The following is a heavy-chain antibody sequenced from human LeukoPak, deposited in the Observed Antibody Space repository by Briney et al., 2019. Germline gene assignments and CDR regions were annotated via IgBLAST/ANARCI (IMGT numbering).Heavy chain of an antibody. V-gene: IGHV3-23*01. CDR3: AEGHRYCTSGNCNSAVDY. CDR1: GFTLSHYA. Sequence: PGGSLRLSCSMSGFTLSHYAMSWVRQAPGEGLEWVSTICGGGGSTDYTDSVKGRFTVSRDNSKNTLYLQMNSLGAEDTAVYYCAEGHRYCTSGNCNSAVDYWGQGTLVTVSS. J-gene: IGHJ4*02. CDR2: ICGGGGST. D-gene: IGHD2-15*01.